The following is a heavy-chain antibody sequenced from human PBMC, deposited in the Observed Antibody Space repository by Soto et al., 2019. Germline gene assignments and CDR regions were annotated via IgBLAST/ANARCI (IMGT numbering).Heavy chain of an antibody. D-gene: IGHD4-17*01. CDR3: AKGDYGEGFDP. V-gene: IGHV3-9*01. CDR1: GFTFDDYA. Sequence: GGSLRLSCAASGFTFDDYAMHWVRQAPGKGLEWVAGISWNSGSIGYADSVKGRFTISRDNAKNSLYLQMNSLRAEDTALYYCAKGDYGEGFDPWGQGTLVTVSS. J-gene: IGHJ5*02. CDR2: ISWNSGSI.